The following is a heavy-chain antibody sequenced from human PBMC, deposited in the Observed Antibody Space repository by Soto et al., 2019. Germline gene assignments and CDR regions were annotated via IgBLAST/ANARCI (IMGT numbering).Heavy chain of an antibody. CDR1: GGSFSGYY. CDR3: ASTYYDFWSGYPPAHYYYYYYMDV. D-gene: IGHD3-3*01. Sequence: QVQLQQWGAGLLKPSETLSLTCAVYGGSFSGYYWSWIRQPPGKGLEWIGEINHIGSTNYNPSLKSRVTISVDTSKNQFSLQLSSVTAADTAVYYCASTYYDFWSGYPPAHYYYYYYMDVWGKGTTVTVSS. J-gene: IGHJ6*03. CDR2: INHIGST. V-gene: IGHV4-34*01.